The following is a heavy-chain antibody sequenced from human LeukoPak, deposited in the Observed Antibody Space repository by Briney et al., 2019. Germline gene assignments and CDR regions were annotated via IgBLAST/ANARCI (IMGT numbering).Heavy chain of an antibody. J-gene: IGHJ6*03. V-gene: IGHV4-59*01. Sequence: SETLSLTCTVSGGSISPYYWNWIRQPPGKGLEGIGYIYYIGGTNYNASLTSRVTISVDTSQNQFSLRLSSVTAADTAVYYCARRAAAVGTYYMDVWGKGTTVTVSS. CDR1: GGSISPYY. CDR2: IYYIGGT. D-gene: IGHD6-13*01. CDR3: ARRAAAVGTYYMDV.